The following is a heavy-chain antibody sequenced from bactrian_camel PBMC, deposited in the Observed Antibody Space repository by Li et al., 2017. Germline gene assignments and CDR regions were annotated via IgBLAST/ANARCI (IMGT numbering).Heavy chain of an antibody. CDR1: GYTRTPYR. V-gene: IGHV3-3*01. Sequence: HVQLVESGGGSVQAGGSLRLSCEASGYTRTPYRMAWVRQAPGKERRGIASIGTDGTKTYLESVKGRFTISRDDANNTMYLQMNSLKPEDTAMYHCAADAVITCVPVALEIIRRTTYYGQGTQVTVS. D-gene: IGHD5*01. J-gene: IGHJ4*01. CDR2: IGTDGTKT.